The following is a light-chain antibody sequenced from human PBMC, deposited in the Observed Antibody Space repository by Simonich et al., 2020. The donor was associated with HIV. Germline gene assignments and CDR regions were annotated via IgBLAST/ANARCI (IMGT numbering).Light chain of an antibody. CDR3: QQYDKWPLF. CDR1: QSVSNN. CDR2: GAS. V-gene: IGKV3-15*01. Sequence: EVVMTQSPATLSVSPGERATLSCRASQSVSNNLACYQKKPGQAPRLLIYGASTRATGIPARFSGSGSGTEFTLTISSMQSEDFAVYYCQQYDKWPLFFGQGTKLELK. J-gene: IGKJ2*01.